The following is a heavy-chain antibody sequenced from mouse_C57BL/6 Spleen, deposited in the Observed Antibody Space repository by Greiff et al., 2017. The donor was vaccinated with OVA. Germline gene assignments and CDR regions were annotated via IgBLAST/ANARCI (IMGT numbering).Heavy chain of an antibody. D-gene: IGHD1-1*01. Sequence: EVHLVESGEGLVKPGGSLKLSCAASGFTFSSYAMSWVRQTPEKRLEWVAYISSGGDYIYYADTVKGRFTISRDNARNTLYLQMSSLKSEDTAMYYCTREGYYGSKYAMDYWGQGTSVTVSS. CDR3: TREGYYGSKYAMDY. CDR1: GFTFSSYA. J-gene: IGHJ4*01. CDR2: ISSGGDYI. V-gene: IGHV5-9-1*02.